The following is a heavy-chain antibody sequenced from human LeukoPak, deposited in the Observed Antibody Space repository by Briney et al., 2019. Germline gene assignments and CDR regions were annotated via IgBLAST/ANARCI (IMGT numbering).Heavy chain of an antibody. V-gene: IGHV3-23*01. Sequence: SGGSLRLSCAASGFTFSSYAMSWVRQAPGKGLEWVSAISGSGDSTYYADSVKGRFTISRDNSKNTLYLQMNSLRAEDTAVYYCAKDDWGYYYDSSGYGDYWGQGTLVTVSS. CDR2: ISGSGDST. CDR1: GFTFSSYA. D-gene: IGHD3-22*01. CDR3: AKDDWGYYYDSSGYGDY. J-gene: IGHJ4*02.